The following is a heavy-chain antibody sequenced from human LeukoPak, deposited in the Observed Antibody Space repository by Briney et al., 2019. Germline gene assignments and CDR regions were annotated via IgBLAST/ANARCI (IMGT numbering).Heavy chain of an antibody. Sequence: SQTLSLPCAISGDSVSSNSAAWTSIRQSPSRGLEWLGRTYYRSKWFHDYALSVKSRVTINPDTSKNQFSLRLNSVTPEDTAVYYWAGVTWNYYYSYYDIDVWGQGTTVTVSS. V-gene: IGHV6-1*01. CDR2: TYYRSKWFH. J-gene: IGHJ6*02. CDR1: GDSVSSNSAA. D-gene: IGHD1-7*01. CDR3: AGVTWNYYYSYYDIDV.